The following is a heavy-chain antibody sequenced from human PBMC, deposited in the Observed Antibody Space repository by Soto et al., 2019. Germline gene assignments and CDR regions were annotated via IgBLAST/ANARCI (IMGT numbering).Heavy chain of an antibody. Sequence: SETLSLTCSVSGYSISSYYWSWLRQPPGEGLEGIGYIYYSGTTNYNPSLKSRVTISVDTSKNQFSLKLSSVTAADTAVYYCARGKVYYYGSGSYYNVMRYFPYWGQGTLVTVS. J-gene: IGHJ4*02. CDR3: ARGKVYYYGSGSYYNVMRYFPY. CDR2: IYYSGTT. D-gene: IGHD3-10*01. CDR1: GYSISSYY. V-gene: IGHV4-59*12.